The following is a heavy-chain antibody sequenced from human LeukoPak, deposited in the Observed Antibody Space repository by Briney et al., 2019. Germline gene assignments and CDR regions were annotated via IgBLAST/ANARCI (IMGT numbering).Heavy chain of an antibody. CDR2: ISPDGNRE. CDR1: GLTFSSYW. V-gene: IGHV3-7*01. CDR3: ASTFPYCSSGTCAL. D-gene: IGHD2-15*01. J-gene: IGHJ4*02. Sequence: GGSQRLSCAASGLTFSSYWMTWVRQGPGKGLEWVATISPDGNRENYVDSVKGRFSISRDNSKNSLFLQMRSLRAEDTAMYYCASTFPYCSSGTCALGGQGTLVTVSS.